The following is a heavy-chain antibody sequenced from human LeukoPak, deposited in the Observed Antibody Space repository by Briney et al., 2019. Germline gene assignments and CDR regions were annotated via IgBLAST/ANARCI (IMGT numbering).Heavy chain of an antibody. V-gene: IGHV3-74*01. CDR3: AKDIGYSNNYYYMDV. J-gene: IGHJ6*03. D-gene: IGHD4-11*01. CDR2: LNSDGSTT. Sequence: PGGSLRLSCAASGFSLSRYWMHWVRQAPGKGLVWVSRLNSDGSTTNYADSVKGRFTISRDNSENTLYLQMNSLRAEDTAVYYCAKDIGYSNNYYYMDVWGRGTTVTVSS. CDR1: GFSLSRYW.